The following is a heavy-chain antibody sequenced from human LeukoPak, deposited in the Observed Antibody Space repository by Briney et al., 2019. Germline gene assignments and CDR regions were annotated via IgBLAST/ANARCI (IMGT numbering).Heavy chain of an antibody. J-gene: IGHJ4*02. V-gene: IGHV1-69*04. Sequence: APVKVCCKASGGTFSSYAISWVRQAPGQGLEWMGRIIPILGIANYAQKFQGRVTITADKSTSTAYMELSSLRSEDTAVYYCAREGNYSNPFDYWGQGTLVTVSS. D-gene: IGHD4-11*01. CDR2: IIPILGIA. CDR3: AREGNYSNPFDY. CDR1: GGTFSSYA.